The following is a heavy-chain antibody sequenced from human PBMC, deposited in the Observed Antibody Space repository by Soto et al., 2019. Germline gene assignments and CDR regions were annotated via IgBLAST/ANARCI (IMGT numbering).Heavy chain of an antibody. D-gene: IGHD3-10*01. CDR1: GFTFSNYW. V-gene: IGHV3-74*01. CDR3: ARGGFDYGPGRMDV. J-gene: IGHJ6*04. Sequence: EVQLVESGGGLLQPGGSLTLSCTPSGFTFSNYWRHGSRRSPGRGRVGVSRTKSDGSGTSYTDSVKGRFTISRDNAYNTLYLQMSNLRAEDTAVYYCARGGFDYGPGRMDVWGKGTTVIVSS. CDR2: TKSDGSGT.